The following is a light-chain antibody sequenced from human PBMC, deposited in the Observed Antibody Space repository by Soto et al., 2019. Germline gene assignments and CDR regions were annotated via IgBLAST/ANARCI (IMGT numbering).Light chain of an antibody. V-gene: IGKV2-28*01. CDR3: MQPLQSRT. CDR1: QILLHSNGYNY. CDR2: LGS. J-gene: IGKJ1*01. Sequence: DIVMTQSPLSLPVTPGDPASISFLSSQILLHSNGYNYLDWYLQKPGQSPQLLIYLGSNRASGVPDRFSGSGSATDFPLKISRVAAEDAGVYYCMQPLQSRTVGQGNQVDIK.